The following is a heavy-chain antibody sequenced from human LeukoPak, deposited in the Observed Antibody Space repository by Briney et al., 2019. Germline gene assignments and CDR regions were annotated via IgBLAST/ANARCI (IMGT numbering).Heavy chain of an antibody. Sequence: GGSLRLSCAASGFTFSSYWMSWVRQAPGKGLEGVANIKQDGSGKYYVDSVKGRFTISRDNAKNSLYLQMNSLRAEDTAVYYCARGEESAAGEYYYYYDMDVWGKGTTVTVSS. CDR2: IKQDGSGK. D-gene: IGHD6-13*01. V-gene: IGHV3-7*01. J-gene: IGHJ6*03. CDR3: ARGEESAAGEYYYYYDMDV. CDR1: GFTFSSYW.